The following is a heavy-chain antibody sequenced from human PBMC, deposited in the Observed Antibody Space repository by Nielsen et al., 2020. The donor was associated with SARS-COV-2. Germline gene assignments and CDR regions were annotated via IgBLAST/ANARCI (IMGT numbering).Heavy chain of an antibody. J-gene: IGHJ3*02. CDR1: GFTFSSYA. D-gene: IGHD3-9*01. CDR3: ARANYDILTGYSYGAFDI. Sequence: GESLKISCAASGFTFSSYAMHWVRQAPGKGLEWVAVISYDGSNKYYADSVKGRFTISRDNSKNTLYLQMSSLRAEDTAVYYCARANYDILTGYSYGAFDIWGQGTMVTVSS. V-gene: IGHV3-30*14. CDR2: ISYDGSNK.